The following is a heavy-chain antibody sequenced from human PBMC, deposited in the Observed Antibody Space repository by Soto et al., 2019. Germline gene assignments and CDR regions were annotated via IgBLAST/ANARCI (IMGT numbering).Heavy chain of an antibody. CDR2: MSPNSGNT. D-gene: IGHD3-3*01. CDR3: ARVSKGRITTFGVVIYGMDV. Sequence: QVQLVQSGAEVKKPGASVKVSCKASGYTFTSYDINWVRQATGQGREWMGWMSPNSGNTGYAQKFQGRITMTRNTSISTAYMELSSLRSDDTAEYYCARVSKGRITTFGVVIYGMDVWGQGTTVTVSS. V-gene: IGHV1-8*01. CDR1: GYTFTSYD. J-gene: IGHJ6*01.